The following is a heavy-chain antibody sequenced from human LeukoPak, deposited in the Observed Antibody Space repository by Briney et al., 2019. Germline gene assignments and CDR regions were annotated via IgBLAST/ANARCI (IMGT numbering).Heavy chain of an antibody. CDR3: ARDGGTTGTKMWNWFDP. V-gene: IGHV3-64*01. CDR1: GFTFSSYA. CDR2: ISSNGGST. Sequence: PEGSLRLSCAASGFTFSSYAMHWVRQAPGKGLEYVSAISSNGGSTYYANSVKGRFTISRDNSKNTLYLQMGSLRAEDMAVYYCARDGGTTGTKMWNWFDPWGQGTLVTVSS. J-gene: IGHJ5*02. D-gene: IGHD1-1*01.